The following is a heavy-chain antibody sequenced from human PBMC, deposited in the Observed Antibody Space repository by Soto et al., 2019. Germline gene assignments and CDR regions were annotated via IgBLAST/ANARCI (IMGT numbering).Heavy chain of an antibody. J-gene: IGHJ4*02. CDR3: ARGLSVTLLDN. Sequence: WTRIRQHPGKGLEWIGDIYYSGSTYYNPSLKSRVTISVDTSKNQFSLKLSSVTAADTAVYYCARGLSVTLLDNWGQGTLVTVSS. V-gene: IGHV4-31*02. CDR2: IYYSGST. D-gene: IGHD4-17*01.